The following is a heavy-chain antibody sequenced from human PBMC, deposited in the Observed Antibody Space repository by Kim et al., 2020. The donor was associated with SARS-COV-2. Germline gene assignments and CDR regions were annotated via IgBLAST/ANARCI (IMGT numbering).Heavy chain of an antibody. Sequence: QGLTGRFVFSLDTSVSTAYLQISSLKAEDTAVYYCARGDSSGYYYGVFDYWGQGTLVTVSS. CDR3: ARGDSSGYYYGVFDY. D-gene: IGHD3-22*01. V-gene: IGHV7-4-1*02. J-gene: IGHJ4*02.